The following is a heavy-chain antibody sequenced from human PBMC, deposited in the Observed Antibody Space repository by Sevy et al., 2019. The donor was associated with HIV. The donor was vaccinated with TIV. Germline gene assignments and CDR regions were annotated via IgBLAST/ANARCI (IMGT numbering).Heavy chain of an antibody. Sequence: ASVKVSCKTSGYTFSSHDINWVRQAPGQGLEWMGWMNPNNGNTGYMQKFQDRVTMTRDSSIATAYMELRGLTSDDTAVYYCARDPSGNYLTRHYRGYYGLDVWGQGTAVTVSS. CDR3: ARDPSGNYLTRHYRGYYGLDV. V-gene: IGHV1-8*01. CDR1: GYTFSSHD. CDR2: MNPNNGNT. J-gene: IGHJ6*02. D-gene: IGHD1-7*01.